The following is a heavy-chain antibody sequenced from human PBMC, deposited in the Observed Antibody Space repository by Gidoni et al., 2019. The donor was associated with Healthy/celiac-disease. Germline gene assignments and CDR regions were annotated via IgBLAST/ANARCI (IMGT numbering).Heavy chain of an antibody. D-gene: IGHD3-10*01. Sequence: EVQLLESGGGLVQLGGSLRLSCAASGFTFSRDAMSWVRQAPGQGMGWVSAISGSGGSTYYADSVKGRFTISRDNSKNTLYLQMNSLRAEDTAVYYCSTDTMVRGPTWGQGTLVTVSS. CDR2: ISGSGGST. CDR3: STDTMVRGPT. V-gene: IGHV3-23*01. CDR1: GFTFSRDA. J-gene: IGHJ5*02.